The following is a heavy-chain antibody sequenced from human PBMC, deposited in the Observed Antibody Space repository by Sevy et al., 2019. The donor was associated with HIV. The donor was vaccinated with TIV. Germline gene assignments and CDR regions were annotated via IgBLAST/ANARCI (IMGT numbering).Heavy chain of an antibody. D-gene: IGHD3-22*01. CDR3: ARDPSYYDSSGYPSPIDY. V-gene: IGHV4-38-2*02. CDR1: GYSISSGYY. J-gene: IGHJ4*02. Sequence: SETLSLTCTVSGYSISSGYYWGWIRQPPGKGLEWIGGIYHSGSTYYNPSLKSRVTISVDTSKNQFSLKLSSVTAADTAVYYCARDPSYYDSSGYPSPIDYWGQGTLVTVSS. CDR2: IYHSGST.